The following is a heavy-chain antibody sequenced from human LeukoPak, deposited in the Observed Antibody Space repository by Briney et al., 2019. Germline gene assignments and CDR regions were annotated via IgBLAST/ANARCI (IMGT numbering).Heavy chain of an antibody. Sequence: GGSLRLSCAASGFTFSSYAMHWVRQAPGKGLEWVAVTSSDGSNVYYADSVKGRFTISRDNSKNTLYLQMNSLRAEDTAVYYCAKDLYGDYFDGPDYWGQGTLVTVSS. CDR2: TSSDGSNV. V-gene: IGHV3-30*04. D-gene: IGHD4-17*01. CDR1: GFTFSSYA. CDR3: AKDLYGDYFDGPDY. J-gene: IGHJ4*02.